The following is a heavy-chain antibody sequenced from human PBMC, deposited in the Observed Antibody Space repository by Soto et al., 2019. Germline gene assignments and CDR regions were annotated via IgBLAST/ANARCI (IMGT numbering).Heavy chain of an antibody. V-gene: IGHV4-38-2*02. CDR2: IYHSGST. J-gene: IGHJ5*02. CDR1: GYSISSGYY. D-gene: IGHD3-22*01. CDR3: ARDYYDSSGYPPWFDP. Sequence: SETLSLTCAVSGYSISSGYYWGWIRQPPGKGLEWIGSIYHSGSTYYNPSLKSRVTISVDTSKNQFSLKLSSVTAADTAVYYCARDYYDSSGYPPWFDPWGQGTLVTVSS.